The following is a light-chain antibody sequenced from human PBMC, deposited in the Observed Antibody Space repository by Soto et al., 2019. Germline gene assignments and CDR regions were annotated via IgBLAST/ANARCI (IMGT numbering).Light chain of an antibody. J-gene: IGKJ1*01. CDR2: DAS. CDR1: QSVSSN. V-gene: IGKV3-15*01. CDR3: QQYNNWPET. Sequence: EIVMTQSPATLSVSPGERATRSCRASQSVSSNLAWYQQKVGQAPRVLIYDASTRATGIAGRFSGSVSGTEFTLTIRSLQSEDFAVYYCQQYNNWPETFGQGTKV.